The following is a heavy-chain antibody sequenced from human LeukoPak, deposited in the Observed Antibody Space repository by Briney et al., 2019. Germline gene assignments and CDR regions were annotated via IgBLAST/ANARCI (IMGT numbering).Heavy chain of an antibody. V-gene: IGHV3-9*01. D-gene: IGHD3-22*01. J-gene: IGHJ4*02. CDR3: AKDRDYYPYYFDY. Sequence: GGSLRLSCAASGFTFDDYAMHWVRQAPGKGLEWVSGISWNSGSIGYADSVKGRFTISRDNAKNSLYLQMNSLRAEDTALYYCAKDRDYYPYYFDYWGQGTLATVSS. CDR1: GFTFDDYA. CDR2: ISWNSGSI.